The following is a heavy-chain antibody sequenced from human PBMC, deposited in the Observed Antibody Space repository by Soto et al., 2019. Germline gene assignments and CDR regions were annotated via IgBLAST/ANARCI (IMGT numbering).Heavy chain of an antibody. D-gene: IGHD2-21*02. J-gene: IGHJ6*02. V-gene: IGHV4-59*01. CDR2: IHESGST. CDR3: AAIPTDSYNHNIDV. CDR1: GAYISGFY. Sequence: SETLSLTCIVSGAYISGFYWSWIRQPPGKGLEWIGYIHESGSTNYNPSLKSRITISVDTSKSQSSLKLTSVTAADTAVYYCAAIPTDSYNHNIDVWGQGTKVTVYS.